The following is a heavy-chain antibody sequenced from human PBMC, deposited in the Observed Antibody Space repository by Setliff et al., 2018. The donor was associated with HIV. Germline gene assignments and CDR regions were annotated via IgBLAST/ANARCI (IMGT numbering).Heavy chain of an antibody. D-gene: IGHD5-12*01. J-gene: IGHJ4*02. CDR2: IIPILGIA. Sequence: VKVSCKASGGTFSSYAINWVRQAPGQGLEWMGGIIPILGIANYAQKFQGRVTITADKSTSTAYMELSSLRSEDTAVYYCARGPQSYVDVVPTIGRYYFDYWGQGTLVTVSS. CDR1: GGTFSSYA. CDR3: ARGPQSYVDVVPTIGRYYFDY. V-gene: IGHV1-69*10.